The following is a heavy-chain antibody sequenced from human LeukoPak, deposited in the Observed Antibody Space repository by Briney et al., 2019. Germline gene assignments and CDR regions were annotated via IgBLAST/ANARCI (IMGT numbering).Heavy chain of an antibody. V-gene: IGHV3-53*01. J-gene: IGHJ4*02. CDR3: ARGVEPLAANTLAY. CDR2: LYSDGNT. D-gene: IGHD1-14*01. Sequence: PGGFLRLSCAASGFTVITNDMTWVRQAQGKGLELVSVLYSDGNTKYADSVQGRFTISRDNSKNTLYLEMNSLSPDDTAVYYCARGVEPLAANTLAYWGQGTLVTVSS. CDR1: GFTVITND.